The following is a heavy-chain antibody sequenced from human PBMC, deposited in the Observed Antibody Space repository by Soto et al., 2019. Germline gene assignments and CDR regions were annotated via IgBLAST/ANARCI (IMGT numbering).Heavy chain of an antibody. Sequence: PGGSLRLSCAASGFTLSNAWMSWVRQAPGKGLEWDGRIKSKTDGGTTDYAAPVKGRFTISRDDSKNTLYLQMNSLKTEDTAVYYCTTGDPLFLEQRGPDYWGQGTLVTVSS. D-gene: IGHD1-1*01. J-gene: IGHJ4*02. CDR1: GFTLSNAW. CDR2: IKSKTDGGTT. V-gene: IGHV3-15*01. CDR3: TTGDPLFLEQRGPDY.